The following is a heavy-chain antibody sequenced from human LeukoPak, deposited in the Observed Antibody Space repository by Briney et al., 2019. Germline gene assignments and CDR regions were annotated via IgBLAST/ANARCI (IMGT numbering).Heavy chain of an antibody. CDR1: GYTFTSYD. CDR3: ARAQAVLPTYFDY. J-gene: IGHJ4*02. CDR2: ISAYNGNT. Sequence: ASVKVSCKASGYTFTSYDINWVRQAPGQGLEWMGWISAYNGNTNYAQKLQGRVTMTTDTSTSTAYMELRSLGSDDTAVYYCARAQAVLPTYFDYWGQGTLVTVSS. D-gene: IGHD6-6*01. V-gene: IGHV1-18*01.